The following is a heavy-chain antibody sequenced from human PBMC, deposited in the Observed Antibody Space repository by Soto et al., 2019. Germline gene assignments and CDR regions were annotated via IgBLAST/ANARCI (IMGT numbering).Heavy chain of an antibody. CDR2: IIPIFGTA. CDR3: ARETQPRQYYYDSSGYYY. J-gene: IGHJ4*02. V-gene: IGHV1-69*13. D-gene: IGHD3-22*01. Sequence: GASVKVSWKASGGTFSRYAISWGRQAPGQGLEWMGGIIPIFGTANYAQKFQGRVTITADESTSTAYMELSSLRSEDTAVYYCARETQPRQYYYDSSGYYYWGQGTLVTVSS. CDR1: GGTFSRYA.